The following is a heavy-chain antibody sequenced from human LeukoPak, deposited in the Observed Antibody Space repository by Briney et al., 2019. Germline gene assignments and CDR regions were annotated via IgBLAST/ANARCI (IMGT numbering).Heavy chain of an antibody. CDR2: INTDGSS. CDR3: AKCQWLGGTNAFDI. J-gene: IGHJ3*02. D-gene: IGHD6-19*01. CDR1: GFTFSSYG. V-gene: IGHV3-74*01. Sequence: LAGGSLRLSCAASGFTFSSYGMHWVRQAPGKGLVWVSRINTDGSSYYADSVKGRFTISRDNAKNTLYLQMSSLRAEDTAVYYCAKCQWLGGTNAFDIWGQGTMVTVSS.